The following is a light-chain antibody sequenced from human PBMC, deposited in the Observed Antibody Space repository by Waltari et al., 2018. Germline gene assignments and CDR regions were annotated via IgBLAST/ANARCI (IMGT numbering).Light chain of an antibody. CDR1: QEVSSY. Sequence: AIRMTQSPSSFSASTGDRVTITWRASQEVSSYVAWYQQKPGKVPKLLIYAASTLQSGVPSRCSGSGAGTNFSLTIACLQSDDFAVYYCQQYYTYPVAFGGGAKVEVK. CDR2: AAS. V-gene: IGKV1-8*01. CDR3: QQYYTYPVA. J-gene: IGKJ4*01.